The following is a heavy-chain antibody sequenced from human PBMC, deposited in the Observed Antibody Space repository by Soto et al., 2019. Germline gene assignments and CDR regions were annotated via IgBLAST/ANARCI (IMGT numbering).Heavy chain of an antibody. CDR1: GYTFSNYG. J-gene: IGHJ4*02. CDR3: ARSEKWVTGNMGAY. Sequence: QVQLVQSGTEVKKPGASVKVSCKAFGYTFSNYGVSWVRQAPGQGLEWMGWISTYNGNTNYEQKFQGRVTMTIDTSTTTAYLELRSLRSYDSVVYYRARSEKWVTGNMGAYLGQGTLVTVYS. CDR2: ISTYNGNT. D-gene: IGHD1-20*01. V-gene: IGHV1-18*04.